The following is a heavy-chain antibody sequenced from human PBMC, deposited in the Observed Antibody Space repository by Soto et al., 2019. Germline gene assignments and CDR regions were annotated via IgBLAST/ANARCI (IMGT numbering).Heavy chain of an antibody. CDR2: IWYDGSNK. V-gene: IGHV3-33*07. D-gene: IGHD5-18*01. CDR3: ARGGGYGYPSLEY. CDR1: GFNFSRYG. J-gene: IGHJ4*02. Sequence: GSLRLSFAAAGFNFSRYGMDWVRQAPGKGLEWVAVIWYDGSNKYYADSVKGRFTISRENSKNTLYLQMNSLRAEDTAVYYCARGGGYGYPSLEYWGQGTLVTV.